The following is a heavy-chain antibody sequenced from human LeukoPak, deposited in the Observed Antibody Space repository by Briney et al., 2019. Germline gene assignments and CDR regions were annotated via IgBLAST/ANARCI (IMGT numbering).Heavy chain of an antibody. D-gene: IGHD2-21*02. Sequence: PGGSLRLSCAASGSTSSNAWMSWVRQAPGKGLEWVGRIKTKTDGGTTDYAAPMKGKFTLSRDDSKTTLYLQMNSLKTEGTAVYYCTTEPCVGDCYEYYFDYWGQGTLVTVSS. J-gene: IGHJ4*02. V-gene: IGHV3-15*01. CDR1: GSTSSNAW. CDR3: TTEPCVGDCYEYYFDY. CDR2: IKTKTDGGTT.